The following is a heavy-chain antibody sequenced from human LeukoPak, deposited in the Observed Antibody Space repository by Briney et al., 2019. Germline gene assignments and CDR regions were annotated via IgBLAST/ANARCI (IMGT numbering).Heavy chain of an antibody. CDR1: GFTFDDYA. CDR2: ISWNSGSI. Sequence: GRSLRLSCAASGFTFDDYAMHWVRHAPGKGLEWVSGISWNSGSIGYADSVKGRFTISRDNAKNSPYLQMNSLRAEDTALYYCAKDNSGFDYWGQGTLVTVSS. V-gene: IGHV3-9*01. D-gene: IGHD2-21*01. J-gene: IGHJ4*02. CDR3: AKDNSGFDY.